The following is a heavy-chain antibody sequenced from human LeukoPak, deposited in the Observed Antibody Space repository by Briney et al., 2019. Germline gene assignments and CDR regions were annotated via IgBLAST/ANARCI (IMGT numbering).Heavy chain of an antibody. CDR3: AIAYYYDSSGYTFDY. D-gene: IGHD3-22*01. V-gene: IGHV1-69*04. J-gene: IGHJ4*02. CDR2: IIPILGIA. CDR1: GGTFSSYA. Sequence: SVKVSCKASGGTFSSYAISWVRQAPGQGLEWMGRIIPILGIANYAQKFQGRVTITADRSTSTAYMELSSLRSEDTAVYYCAIAYYYDSSGYTFDYWGQGTLVTVSS.